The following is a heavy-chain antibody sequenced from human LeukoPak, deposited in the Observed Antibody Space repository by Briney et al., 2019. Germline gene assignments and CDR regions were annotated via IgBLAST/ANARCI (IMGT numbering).Heavy chain of an antibody. J-gene: IGHJ3*02. Sequence: GGSLRLSCAASGFTFSSYSMNWVRQAPGKGLEWVSYISSSSSTIYYADSVKGRFTISRDNAKNSLYLQMNSLRAEDTAVYYCATFRARAFDIWRQGTMVTVSS. CDR3: ATFRARAFDI. V-gene: IGHV3-48*01. CDR1: GFTFSSYS. CDR2: ISSSSSTI.